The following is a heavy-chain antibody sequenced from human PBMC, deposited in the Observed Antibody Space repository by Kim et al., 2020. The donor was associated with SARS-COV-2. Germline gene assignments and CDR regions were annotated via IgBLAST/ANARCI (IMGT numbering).Heavy chain of an antibody. CDR1: GFTFSDYA. CDR2: ISGSGGGT. J-gene: IGHJ6*02. D-gene: IGHD2-21*01. Sequence: GGSLRLSCAASGFTFSDYAMTWVRQAPGKGLEWVAVISGSGGGTKYPDSVKGRFTISRDNSKNTLALQMNSLTAQDTAVYYCAKAGYCGSNCYSEIHYYGLDVWGPGTAVSVSS. V-gene: IGHV3-23*01. CDR3: AKAGYCGSNCYSEIHYYGLDV.